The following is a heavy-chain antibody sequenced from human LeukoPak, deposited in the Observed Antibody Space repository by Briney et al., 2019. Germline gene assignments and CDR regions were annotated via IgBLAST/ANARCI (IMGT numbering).Heavy chain of an antibody. CDR1: GYTFTSYG. J-gene: IGHJ4*02. Sequence: ASVKVSCKASGYTFTSYGIRWVRPAPGQGLEGVGWISAYNGNTNYAQKLQGRVTKTTDTSTSTAYMELRSLRSDDTAVYYCARAKSIRFLEWLKRQSTYYFASWGQGTLVTVSS. D-gene: IGHD3-3*01. V-gene: IGHV1-18*01. CDR3: ARAKSIRFLEWLKRQSTYYFAS. CDR2: ISAYNGNT.